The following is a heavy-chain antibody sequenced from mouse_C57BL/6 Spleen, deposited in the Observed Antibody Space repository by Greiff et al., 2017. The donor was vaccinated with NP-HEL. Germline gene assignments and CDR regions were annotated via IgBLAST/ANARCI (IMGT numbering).Heavy chain of an antibody. J-gene: IGHJ2*01. CDR2: ISNGGGST. CDR3: ARQGGNYDGYYIDY. D-gene: IGHD2-3*01. V-gene: IGHV5-12*01. Sequence: EVMLVESGGGLVQPGGSLKLSCAASGFTFSDYYMYWVRQTPEKRLEWVAYISNGGGSTYYPDTVKGRFTISRDNAKNTLYLQMSRLKPEDTAMYYCARQGGNYDGYYIDYWGQGTTLTVSS. CDR1: GFTFSDYY.